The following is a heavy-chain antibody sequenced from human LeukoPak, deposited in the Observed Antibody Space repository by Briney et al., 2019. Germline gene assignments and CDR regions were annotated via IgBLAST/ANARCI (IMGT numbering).Heavy chain of an antibody. D-gene: IGHD2-2*01. CDR2: IYYSGST. J-gene: IGHJ4*02. V-gene: IGHV4-39*01. Sequence: PSETLSLTCTVSGGSTSSSAYYWGWIRQPPGTGLEWIGSIYYSGSTYYNPSLKSRVTTSVDTSKNQFSRRLNSVTAADTAMYYCARGSAANDYWGQGTLVTVSS. CDR1: GGSTSSSAYY. CDR3: ARGSAANDY.